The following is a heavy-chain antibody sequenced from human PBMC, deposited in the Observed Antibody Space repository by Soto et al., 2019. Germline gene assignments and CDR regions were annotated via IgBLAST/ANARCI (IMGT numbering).Heavy chain of an antibody. J-gene: IGHJ4*02. CDR1: GFPFSSYV. V-gene: IGHV3-30*03. CDR3: AGGQYYFDY. D-gene: IGHD2-15*01. Sequence: QVQLVESGGGVVQPGRSLRLSCAASGFPFSSYVMHWVRQAPGKGLDWVALISYDGTNQYYADSVKGRFTVSRDNSKNTLYLHMSSLRAEDTAVYYCAGGQYYFDYCGQGTLVSVSS. CDR2: ISYDGTNQ.